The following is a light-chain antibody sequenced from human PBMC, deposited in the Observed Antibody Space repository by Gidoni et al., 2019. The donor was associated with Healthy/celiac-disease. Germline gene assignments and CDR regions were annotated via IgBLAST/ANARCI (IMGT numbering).Light chain of an antibody. CDR1: QSISSW. CDR3: QHYNSYSNT. Sequence: DIQMTQSPSTLSASVGDRVTSTCRASQSISSWLAWYQQKPRKAPKLLIYKASSLESGVPYRFSGSGSGTEFTLTTSSLQHDEFATYYCQHYNSYSNTIXXXTKLEIK. J-gene: IGKJ2*01. V-gene: IGKV1-5*03. CDR2: KAS.